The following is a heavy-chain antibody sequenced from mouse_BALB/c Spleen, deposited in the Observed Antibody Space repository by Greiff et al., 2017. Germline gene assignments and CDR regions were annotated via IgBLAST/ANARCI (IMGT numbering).Heavy chain of an antibody. D-gene: IGHD1-1*01. V-gene: IGHV2-9*02. J-gene: IGHJ4*01. CDR3: ARDYYGSSSYAMDY. CDR2: IWAGGST. CDR1: GFSLTSYG. Sequence: QVQLKESGPGLVATSQSLSITCTVSGFSLTSYGVHWVRQPPGKGLERLGVIWAGGSTNYNSALMSRLSISKDNSKSQVFLKMNSLQTDDTAMYYCARDYYGSSSYAMDYWGQGTSVTVSS.